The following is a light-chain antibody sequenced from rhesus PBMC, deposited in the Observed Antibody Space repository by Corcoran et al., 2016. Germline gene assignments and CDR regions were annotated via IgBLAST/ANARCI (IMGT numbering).Light chain of an antibody. CDR2: LAS. CDR3: QQYYSAPLT. J-gene: IGKJ4*01. Sequence: DIVMTQSLDSLPVSLGERVTINCKSSQSLLDSSNNKNSLAWYQQKTGQAPKLLIYLASTRESGVPQRVSGSGSGTDFTLTISGLQAEDGAVYYWQQYYSAPLTFGGGTKVEIK. V-gene: IGKV4-1*01. CDR1: QSLLDSSNNKNS.